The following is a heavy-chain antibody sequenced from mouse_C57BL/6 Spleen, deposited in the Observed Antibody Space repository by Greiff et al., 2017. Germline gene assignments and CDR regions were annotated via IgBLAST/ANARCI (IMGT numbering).Heavy chain of an antibody. V-gene: IGHV1-64*01. CDR1: GYTFTSYW. Sequence: QVQLKQPGAELVQPGASVKLSCKASGYTFTSYWMHWVKQSPGQGLEWIGMIHPNSGSTTYNETFKSKATLTVDKSSSTAYMQLSSLTSEDSAVYYCARGKNYAMDYWGQGTSGTVSS. D-gene: IGHD2-1*01. CDR2: IHPNSGST. J-gene: IGHJ4*01. CDR3: ARGKNYAMDY.